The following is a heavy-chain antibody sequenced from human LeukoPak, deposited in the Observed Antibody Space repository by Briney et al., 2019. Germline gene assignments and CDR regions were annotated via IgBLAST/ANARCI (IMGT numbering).Heavy chain of an antibody. CDR2: INHNSGGT. CDR1: GYTFTGYY. V-gene: IGHV1-2*02. J-gene: IGHJ5*02. Sequence: ASVKVSCKASGYTFTGYYMHWVRQAPGQGLEWMGWINHNSGGTNYAQKFQGRVTMTRDTSISTAYMELSRLRSDDTAVYYCAIETSYYYGSGSYGYDWFDPWGQGTLVTVSS. CDR3: AIETSYYYGSGSYGYDWFDP. D-gene: IGHD3-10*01.